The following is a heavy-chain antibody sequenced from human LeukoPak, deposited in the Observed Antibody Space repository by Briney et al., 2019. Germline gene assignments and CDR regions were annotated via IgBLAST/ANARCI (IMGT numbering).Heavy chain of an antibody. Sequence: GASVKVSCKASGGTFSSYAISWVRQAPRQGLEWMGGIIPIFGTANYAQKFQGRVTITADESTSTAYMELSSLRSEDTAVYYCAKGTFSSGWFQGFYFDYWGQGTLVTVSS. CDR3: AKGTFSSGWFQGFYFDY. V-gene: IGHV1-69*13. CDR2: IIPIFGTA. J-gene: IGHJ4*02. CDR1: GGTFSSYA. D-gene: IGHD6-19*01.